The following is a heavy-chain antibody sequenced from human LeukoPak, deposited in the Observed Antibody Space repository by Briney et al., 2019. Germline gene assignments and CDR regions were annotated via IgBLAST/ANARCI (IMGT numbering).Heavy chain of an antibody. Sequence: SETLSLTCTVSGGSISRYYWSWIRLPPGKGLEWIGYIYDSGSTSYNPSLKSRVTISVDTSKNQFSLKLSSVTAADTAVYYCARSIRYLDYWGQGTLVTVSS. J-gene: IGHJ4*02. D-gene: IGHD3-3*01. CDR1: GGSISRYY. CDR3: ARSIRYLDY. CDR2: IYDSGST. V-gene: IGHV4-59*01.